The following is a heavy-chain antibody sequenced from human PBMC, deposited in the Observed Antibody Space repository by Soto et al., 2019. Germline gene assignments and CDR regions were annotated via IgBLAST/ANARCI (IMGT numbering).Heavy chain of an antibody. CDR3: GLTTSWCYWSFDL. V-gene: IGHV3-53*02. Sequence: EVQLVETGGALVQPGGSLRLSCAVPGFVVSNVYMSWVRQAPGERLEWISVVYNGGGTYYADSVRGRFTISRDNSKNTVYIQISRVASAYWALYIWGLTTSWCYWSFDLCGPVSLVTVSS. CDR1: GFVVSNVY. CDR2: VYNGGGT. J-gene: IGHJ2*01. D-gene: IGHD3-16*01.